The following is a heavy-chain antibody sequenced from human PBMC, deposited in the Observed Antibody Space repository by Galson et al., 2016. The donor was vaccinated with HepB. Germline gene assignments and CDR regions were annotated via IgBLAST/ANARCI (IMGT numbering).Heavy chain of an antibody. D-gene: IGHD2/OR15-2a*01. V-gene: IGHV3-30*03. J-gene: IGHJ4*02. CDR2: DSMDGRRK. Sequence: SLRLSCAASGFTFSNYGMHWVRQAPGKGLEWVAADSMDGRRKFYADSVKGRFTISRVNSNSMLFLQMRSLRADDTAVYYCARRHEYCPPVGCSVDYWGQGTLVSVSS. CDR1: GFTFSNYG. CDR3: ARRHEYCPPVGCSVDY.